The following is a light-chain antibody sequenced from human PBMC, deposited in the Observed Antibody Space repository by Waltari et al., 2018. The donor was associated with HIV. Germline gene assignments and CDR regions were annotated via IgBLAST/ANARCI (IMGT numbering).Light chain of an antibody. V-gene: IGLV2-8*01. Sequence: SCTGSDSDIGSYNSVSWYQQHPGKAPKLMIYEVNNRPSGVPDRFSGAKSGSVASLTVSGLQADDEADYYCSSYAGRDIRVVFGGGTKLTVL. CDR1: DSDIGSYNS. CDR3: SSYAGRDIRVV. J-gene: IGLJ2*01. CDR2: EVN.